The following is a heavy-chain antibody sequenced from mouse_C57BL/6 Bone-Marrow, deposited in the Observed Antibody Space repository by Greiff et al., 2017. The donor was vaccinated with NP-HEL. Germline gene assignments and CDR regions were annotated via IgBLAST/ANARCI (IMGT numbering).Heavy chain of an antibody. D-gene: IGHD1-2*01. J-gene: IGHJ2*01. Sequence: QVQLKQPGAELVKPGASVKLSCKASGYTFTSYWMQWVKQRPGQGLAWIGEIDPSDSYTTYNQKFKGKATLTVDTSSSTAYMQLSSLTSEDSAVYYCARWGLTADFDDWGQGTTLTVSS. CDR2: IDPSDSYT. CDR1: GYTFTSYW. V-gene: IGHV1-50*01. CDR3: ARWGLTADFDD.